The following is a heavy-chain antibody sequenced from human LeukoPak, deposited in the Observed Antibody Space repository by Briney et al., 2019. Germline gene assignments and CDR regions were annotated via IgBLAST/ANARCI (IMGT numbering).Heavy chain of an antibody. CDR2: ISAYNNGYT. V-gene: IGHV1-18*01. D-gene: IGHD3-22*01. Sequence: ASVRASCTASDSTFTSYGISWVGQAPGQGLEWMGWISAYNNGYTNYTQKLRGRVTMTTDTSASTAYMELRSLRSDDTAVYYCARDGHSSGYYQTDAFHIWGQGTMVTVSS. J-gene: IGHJ3*02. CDR3: ARDGHSSGYYQTDAFHI. CDR1: DSTFTSYG.